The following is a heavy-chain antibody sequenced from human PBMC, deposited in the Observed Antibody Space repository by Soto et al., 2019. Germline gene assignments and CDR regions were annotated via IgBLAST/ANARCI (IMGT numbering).Heavy chain of an antibody. J-gene: IGHJ6*02. CDR3: ATVTRRSGYRDYYYYGMDV. V-gene: IGHV4-30-4*01. CDR2: IYYSGST. D-gene: IGHD3-3*01. Sequence: QVQLQESGPGLVKPSQTLSLTCTVSGGSISSGDYYWRWIRQPPGKGLEWIGYIYYSGSTYYNPSPKSRVTISVDTSKNQFSLTLSSVTAADTAVYYCATVTRRSGYRDYYYYGMDVWGQGTTVTVSS. CDR1: GGSISSGDYY.